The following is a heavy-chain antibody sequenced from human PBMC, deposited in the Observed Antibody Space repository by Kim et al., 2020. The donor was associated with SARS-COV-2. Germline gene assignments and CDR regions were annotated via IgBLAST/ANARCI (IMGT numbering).Heavy chain of an antibody. CDR3: TRTGGDYFDD. D-gene: IGHD3-10*01. CDR2: I. J-gene: IGHJ4*02. Sequence: INNADSVRGRFTISRDNAKNSLYLQMGSLRAEDTALYYCTRTGGDYFDDWGQGTLVTVSS. V-gene: IGHV3-21*01.